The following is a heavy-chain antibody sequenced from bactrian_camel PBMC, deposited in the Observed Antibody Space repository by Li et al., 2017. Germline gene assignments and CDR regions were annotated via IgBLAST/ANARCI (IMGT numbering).Heavy chain of an antibody. CDR3: AATQGLISDPLRPSMYPN. J-gene: IGHJ4*01. CDR2: IHFDGGRT. Sequence: HVQLVESGGGSVQAGGSLRLSCEASGTSYCMGWFRQAPGQEREGVAAIHFDGGRTLYADSVKGRFTISQDNSKNTLYLEMASLTPEDTALYYCAATQGLISDPLRPSMYPNWGQGTQVTVS. CDR1: GTSYC. D-gene: IGHD4*01. V-gene: IGHV3S54*01.